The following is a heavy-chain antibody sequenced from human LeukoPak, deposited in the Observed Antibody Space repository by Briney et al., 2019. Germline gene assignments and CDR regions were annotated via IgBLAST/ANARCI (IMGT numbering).Heavy chain of an antibody. CDR1: GYTFTSHG. CDR2: ISGYNGKT. CDR3: ARVQLTYYYDNSGSLDY. D-gene: IGHD3-22*01. V-gene: IGHV1-18*01. Sequence: ASVKVSCKASGYTFTSHGISWVRQAPGQGLEWMGWISGYNGKTNYAQKLQGRVTMTTDTSTSTAYMELRSLRSDDTAVYYCARVQLTYYYDNSGSLDYWGQGTLVTVSS. J-gene: IGHJ4*02.